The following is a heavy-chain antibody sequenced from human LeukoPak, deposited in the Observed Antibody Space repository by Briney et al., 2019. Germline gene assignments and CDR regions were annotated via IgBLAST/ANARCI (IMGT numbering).Heavy chain of an antibody. CDR1: GFTFDGYA. J-gene: IGHJ6*02. CDR2: INWNSGTI. CDR3: AKGRSVYFYYNGMDV. Sequence: PGGSLRPSCAASGFTFDGYAMHWVRQAPGKGLEWVSGINWNSGTIGYADSVKGRFTISRDNAKNSLYLQVNSLRAEDTALYYCAKGRSVYFYYNGMDVWGQGTTVTVSS. V-gene: IGHV3-9*01.